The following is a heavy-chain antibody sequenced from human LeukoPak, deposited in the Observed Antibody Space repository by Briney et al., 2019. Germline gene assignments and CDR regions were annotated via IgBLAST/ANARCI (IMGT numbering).Heavy chain of an antibody. CDR2: IFPGGDT. V-gene: IGHV3-66*02. Sequence: PGGSLRLSCAVSGFTVSSNYMNWVRQAPGKGLEWVSVIFPGGDTYYADSVKGRFTISRDNSKNTLYLQLNSLRGEDTAVYYCARDSTYYYDSGSSGPHYFDNWGQGTLVTVSS. J-gene: IGHJ4*02. D-gene: IGHD3-10*01. CDR1: GFTVSSNY. CDR3: ARDSTYYYDSGSSGPHYFDN.